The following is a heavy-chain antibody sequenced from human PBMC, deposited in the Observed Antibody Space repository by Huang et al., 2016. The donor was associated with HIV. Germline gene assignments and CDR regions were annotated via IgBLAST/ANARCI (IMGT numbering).Heavy chain of an antibody. Sequence: QVQLVESGGGLVKPGGSLRLACEASGFSFSDYYMSWIRQDPGKGLEWISYISISGGSIYYADSVRGRFTISRDNAKNSLYLQMNSLRVEDTAIYYCVREREMATLRVRSFDSWGQGTLVTVSS. CDR1: GFSFSDYY. CDR3: VREREMATLRVRSFDS. V-gene: IGHV3-11*01. J-gene: IGHJ4*02. CDR2: ISISGGSI.